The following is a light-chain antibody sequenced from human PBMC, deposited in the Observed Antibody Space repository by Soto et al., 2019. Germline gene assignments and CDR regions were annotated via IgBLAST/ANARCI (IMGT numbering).Light chain of an antibody. CDR1: QTISSW. CDR2: KAY. Sequence: QRTKSPFPLSGSVGARVTITCRASQTISSWLAWYQQKPGKAHKLLIYKAYTLKSGVQSRFSGSGSGTEFTLTIRSLQPDDFATYYCKHYNSYSEAFGQGTKVDIK. V-gene: IGKV1-5*03. CDR3: KHYNSYSEA. J-gene: IGKJ1*01.